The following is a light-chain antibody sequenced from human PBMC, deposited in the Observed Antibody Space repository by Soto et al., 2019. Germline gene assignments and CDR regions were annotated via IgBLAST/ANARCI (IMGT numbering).Light chain of an antibody. CDR2: DVS. CDR1: SSDGGGYNY. CDR3: CSYAGSYSYV. J-gene: IGLJ1*01. Sequence: SGLTHPRSVSGSPGQSVTSSCTGTSSDGGGYNYVSWYQEQPGKAPKLMIYDVSKRPSGVPDRFSGSKSGNTASLTISGLQAEDEADYYCCSYAGSYSYVFGTGTKVTVL. V-gene: IGLV2-11*01.